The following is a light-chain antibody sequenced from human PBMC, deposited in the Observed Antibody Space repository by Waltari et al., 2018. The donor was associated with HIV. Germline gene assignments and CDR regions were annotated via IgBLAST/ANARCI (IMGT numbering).Light chain of an antibody. V-gene: IGLV2-11*01. CDR3: CSYAGSIPFV. CDR2: DVS. Sequence: QSALTQPRSVSGSLGQSVTLPCPGTTSDVGRYNYVSWFQQHPGKAPKLMIYDVSKRPSGVPDRVSGSKSGNTASLTISGLQAEDEADYYCCSYAGSIPFVFGSGTKLTVL. J-gene: IGLJ1*01. CDR1: TSDVGRYNY.